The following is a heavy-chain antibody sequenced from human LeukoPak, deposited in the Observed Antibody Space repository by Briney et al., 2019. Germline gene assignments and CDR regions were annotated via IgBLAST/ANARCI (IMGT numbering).Heavy chain of an antibody. CDR1: GFTVSSSY. V-gene: IGHV3-53*01. D-gene: IGHD3-10*01. J-gene: IGHJ4*02. CDR3: ARGPRFGELFYYFDY. Sequence: GGSLRLSCAASGFTVSSSYMSWVRQAPGKGLEWVSVIYSGGSTYYADSAKGRFTISRDNSKNTLYLQMNSLRAEDTAVYYCARGPRFGELFYYFDYWGQGTLVTVSS. CDR2: IYSGGST.